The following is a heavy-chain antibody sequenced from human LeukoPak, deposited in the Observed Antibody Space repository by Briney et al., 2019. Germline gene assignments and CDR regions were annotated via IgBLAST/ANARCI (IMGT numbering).Heavy chain of an antibody. D-gene: IGHD5-18*01. CDR1: GFAFSSYA. CDR2: ISYDGSNK. J-gene: IGHJ4*02. V-gene: IGHV3-30-3*01. CDR3: ARDFSYGYFDY. Sequence: GGSLRLSCAASGFAFSSYAMHWVRQAPGKGLEWVAVISYDGSNKYYADSVKGRFTISRDNSKNTLYLQMNSLRAEDTAVYYSARDFSYGYFDYWGQGTLVTVSS.